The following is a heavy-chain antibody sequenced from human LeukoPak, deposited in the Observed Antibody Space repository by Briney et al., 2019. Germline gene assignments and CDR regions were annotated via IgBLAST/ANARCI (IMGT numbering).Heavy chain of an antibody. CDR2: INHSVST. Sequence: SETLSLTCAVSRGSLSGYYCSWIRQPPGTGLEWIGEINHSVSTNYKPPPKSRVTLSVDTPKNQFSLKLSSVTAADTAVYYCARGPAPGGYKSPFDYWGQGNLVTVSS. CDR3: ARGPAPGGYKSPFDY. D-gene: IGHD5-24*01. V-gene: IGHV4-34*01. J-gene: IGHJ4*02. CDR1: RGSLSGYY.